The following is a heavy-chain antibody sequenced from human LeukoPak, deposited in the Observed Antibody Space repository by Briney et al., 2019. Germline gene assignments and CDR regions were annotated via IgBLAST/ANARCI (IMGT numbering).Heavy chain of an antibody. V-gene: IGHV1-8*01. D-gene: IGHD2-2*01. CDR1: GYTFTSYD. CDR3: ARGPVGYCSSTSCYYYYYGMDV. J-gene: IGHJ6*02. Sequence: ASVTVSCKASGYTFTSYDINWVRQAPGQGLEWMGWMNPNSGNTGYAQKFQGRVTMTRNTSISTAYMELSSLRSEDTAVYYCARGPVGYCSSTSCYYYYYGMDVWGQGTTVTVSS. CDR2: MNPNSGNT.